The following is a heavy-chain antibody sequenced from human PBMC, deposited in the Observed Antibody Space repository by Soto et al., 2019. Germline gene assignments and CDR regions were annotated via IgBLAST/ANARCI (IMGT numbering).Heavy chain of an antibody. Sequence: ASVKVSCKASGYTFTSYYMHWVRQAPGQGLEWMGIINPSGGSTSYAQKFQGRVTMTRDTSTSTVYMELSSLRSEDTAVYYCARERTFYCSGGSCYTGWFDPWGQGTLVTVSS. CDR3: ARERTFYCSGGSCYTGWFDP. CDR1: GYTFTSYY. CDR2: INPSGGST. D-gene: IGHD2-15*01. J-gene: IGHJ5*02. V-gene: IGHV1-46*01.